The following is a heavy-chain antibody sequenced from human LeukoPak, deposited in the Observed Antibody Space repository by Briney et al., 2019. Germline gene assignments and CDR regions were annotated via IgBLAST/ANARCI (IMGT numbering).Heavy chain of an antibody. CDR1: GGSISSYY. CDR3: ARVGVGWYYDSSGYWFDP. V-gene: IGHV4-59*01. J-gene: IGHJ5*02. CDR2: IYYSGST. D-gene: IGHD3-22*01. Sequence: SETLSLTCTVSGGSISSYYWSWSRQPPGKGLEWIGYIYYSGSTNYNPSLKSRVTISVDTSKNQFSLKLSSVTAADTAVYYCARVGVGWYYDSSGYWFDPWGQGTLVTVSS.